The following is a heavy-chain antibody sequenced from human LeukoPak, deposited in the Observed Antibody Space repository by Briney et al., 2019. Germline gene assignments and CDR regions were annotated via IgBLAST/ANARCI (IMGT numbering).Heavy chain of an antibody. D-gene: IGHD1-14*01. CDR3: ARRSGNYYYGMDV. Sequence: SETLSLTCTVSGGSISSHYWTWIRQSPGKGLEWIGYVYDNGNTNYNPSLKSRVTISVDTSKNQFSLKLSSVTAADTAVYYCARRSGNYYYGMDVWGQGTTVTVSS. CDR1: GGSISSHY. J-gene: IGHJ6*02. CDR2: VYDNGNT. V-gene: IGHV4-59*08.